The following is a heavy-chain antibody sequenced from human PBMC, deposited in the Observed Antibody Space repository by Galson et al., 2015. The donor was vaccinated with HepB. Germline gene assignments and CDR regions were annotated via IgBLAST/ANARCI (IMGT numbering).Heavy chain of an antibody. V-gene: IGHV3-33*01. CDR3: ARDPYYYYIEV. Sequence: SLRLSCAASGFTFGSYGMHWVRQAPGKGLEWVAVMVYDGSNKDYAASVKGRFTIARDNSKDMRHLQMNSLRAEDTAVYYCARDPYYYYIEVWGKETTVTVSS. CDR1: GFTFGSYG. CDR2: MVYDGSNK. J-gene: IGHJ6*03.